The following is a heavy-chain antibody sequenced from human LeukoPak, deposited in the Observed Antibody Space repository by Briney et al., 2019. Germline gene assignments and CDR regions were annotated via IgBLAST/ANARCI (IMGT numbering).Heavy chain of an antibody. CDR3: ARVPPVDY. Sequence: PSEALSLTCAVYGGSFSGYYWSWIRQPPGKGLEWIGEINHSGSTNYNPSLKSRVTISVDTSKNQFSLKLSSVTAADTAVYYCARVPPVDYWGQGTLVTVSS. V-gene: IGHV4-34*01. J-gene: IGHJ4*02. CDR2: INHSGST. CDR1: GGSFSGYY.